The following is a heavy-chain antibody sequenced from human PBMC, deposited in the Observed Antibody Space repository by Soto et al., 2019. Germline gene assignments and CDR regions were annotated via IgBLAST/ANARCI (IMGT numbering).Heavy chain of an antibody. V-gene: IGHV1-18*01. D-gene: IGHD5-12*01. J-gene: IGHJ6*02. Sequence: ASAKVSCKDSCYTFTSYGISLLRHSPGQGLEWMGWISAYNGNTNYAQKFQGRVTITRDTSASTAYMELSSLRSEDTAVYYCVRSIVATISPFSPWEVWGQGTTVTVSS. CDR2: ISAYNGNT. CDR1: CYTFTSYG. CDR3: VRSIVATISPFSPWEV.